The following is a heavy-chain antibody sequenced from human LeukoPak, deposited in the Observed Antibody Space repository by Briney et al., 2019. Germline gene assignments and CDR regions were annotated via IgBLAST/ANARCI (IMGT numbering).Heavy chain of an antibody. CDR2: ISAYNGNT. Sequence: ASVKVSCKASGYTFTSYGISWVRQAPGQGLEWMGWISAYNGNTNYAQKLQGRVTMTTDTSTSTAYMELRSLRADDTAVYYCARDPAGLVHGDYWGQGTLVTVSS. CDR3: ARDPAGLVHGDY. J-gene: IGHJ4*02. CDR1: GYTFTSYG. D-gene: IGHD3/OR15-3a*01. V-gene: IGHV1-18*01.